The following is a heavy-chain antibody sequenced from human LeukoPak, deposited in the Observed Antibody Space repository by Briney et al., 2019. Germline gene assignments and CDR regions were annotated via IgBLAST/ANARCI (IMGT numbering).Heavy chain of an antibody. CDR3: TRHQYDAFEI. CDR2: IYGCGRT. CDR1: GITVSSYY. Sequence: PGGSLRLSCAASGITVSSYYMSWVRQAPGKGLEWVSVIYGCGRTYYADSAKGRFAISRDNSKNTLYLQISSLRAEDTAIYYCTRHQYDAFEIWGKGTMVTVSS. J-gene: IGHJ3*02. V-gene: IGHV3-53*01. D-gene: IGHD4-11*01.